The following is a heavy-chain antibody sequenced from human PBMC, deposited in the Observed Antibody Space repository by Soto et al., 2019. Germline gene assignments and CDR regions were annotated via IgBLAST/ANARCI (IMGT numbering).Heavy chain of an antibody. V-gene: IGHV3-21*01. CDR3: ARAVWSGGSCYSDY. D-gene: IGHD2-15*01. J-gene: IGHJ4*02. CDR2: ISSSSSYI. CDR1: GFTFSSYS. Sequence: EVQLVESGGGLVKPGGSLRLSCAASGFTFSSYSMNWVRQAPGKGLEWVSSISSSSSYIYYADSVKGRFNISRDNAKNSLYLQMNSLRAEDTAVYYCARAVWSGGSCYSDYWGQGTLVTVSS.